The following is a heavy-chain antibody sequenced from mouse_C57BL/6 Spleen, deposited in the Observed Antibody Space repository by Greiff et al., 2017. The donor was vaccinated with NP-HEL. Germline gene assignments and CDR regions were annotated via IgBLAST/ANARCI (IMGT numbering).Heavy chain of an antibody. Sequence: QVQLQQPGAELVKPGASVKLSCKASGYTFTSYWMQWVKQRPGQGLEWIGEIDPSDSYTNYNQKSKGKATLTVDTSSSTAYMQLSSLTSEDSAVYYCARLGRFAYWGQGTLVTVSA. V-gene: IGHV1-50*01. J-gene: IGHJ3*01. D-gene: IGHD4-1*01. CDR2: IDPSDSYT. CDR3: ARLGRFAY. CDR1: GYTFTSYW.